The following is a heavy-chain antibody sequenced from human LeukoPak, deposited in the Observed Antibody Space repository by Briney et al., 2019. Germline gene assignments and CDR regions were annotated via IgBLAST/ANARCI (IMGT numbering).Heavy chain of an antibody. CDR3: AKAPPYSSGWFQYYFDY. J-gene: IGHJ4*02. CDR1: GFTFSSYA. D-gene: IGHD6-19*01. CDR2: IDGSIGST. V-gene: IGHV3-23*01. Sequence: TGGSLRLSCAASGFTFSSYAMSWVRQAPGKGLECVSSIDGSIGSTYYADSVKGRFTISRDNSKNTLYLQMNSLRAEDTALYYCAKAPPYSSGWFQYYFDYWGQGTLVTVSS.